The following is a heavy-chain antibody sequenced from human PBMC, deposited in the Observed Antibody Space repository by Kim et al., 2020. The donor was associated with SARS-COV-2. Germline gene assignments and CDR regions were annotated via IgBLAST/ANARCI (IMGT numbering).Heavy chain of an antibody. J-gene: IGHJ4*02. CDR3: ARRDSGETPDLVPAAHETRGFDY. CDR2: IYYSGST. Sequence: SETLSLTCTVSGGSISSSSYYWGWIRQPPGKGLEWIGSIYYSGSTYYNPSLKSRVTISVDTSKNQFSLKLSSVTAADTAVYYCARRDSGETPDLVPAAHETRGFDYWGQGTLVTVSS. D-gene: IGHD2-2*01. V-gene: IGHV4-39*01. CDR1: GGSISSSSYY.